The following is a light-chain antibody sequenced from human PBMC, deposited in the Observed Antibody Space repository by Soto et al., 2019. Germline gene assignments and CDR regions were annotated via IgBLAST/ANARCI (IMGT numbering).Light chain of an antibody. Sequence: QSVLTQPASVSGSPGQSITISCTATISDVGGYNFVSWYQQYPGKAPKLMICDVSNRPSGVSNRFSGSKSGNTASLTISGLQAEDEADYYCSSFTGSNYDFGTGTKVTVL. J-gene: IGLJ1*01. CDR2: DVS. CDR3: SSFTGSNYD. V-gene: IGLV2-14*03. CDR1: ISDVGGYNF.